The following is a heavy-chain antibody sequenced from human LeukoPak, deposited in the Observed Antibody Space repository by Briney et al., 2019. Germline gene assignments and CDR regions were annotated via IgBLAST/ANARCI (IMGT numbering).Heavy chain of an antibody. J-gene: IGHJ2*01. V-gene: IGHV4-4*07. CDR1: GGSISSYY. CDR2: IYTSGST. CDR3: ARVTWGNWYFDL. D-gene: IGHD7-27*01. Sequence: SETLSLTCTVSGGSISSYYWSGIRQPAGKGLEGIGRIYTSGSTNYNPSLKSRVTMSVDTSKNQFSLKLSSVTAADTAVYYCARVTWGNWYFDLWGRGTLVTVSS.